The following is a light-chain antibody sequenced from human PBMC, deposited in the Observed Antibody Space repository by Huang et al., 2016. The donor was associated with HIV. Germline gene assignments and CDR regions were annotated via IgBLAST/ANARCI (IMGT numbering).Light chain of an antibody. CDR3: QQYNKWPPYT. V-gene: IGKV3-15*01. Sequence: VMTQSPATLSVSPGERATLSCRASESILRNLAWYQQRPGQPPRLLIYGASVRLPGIPDRFRGSGSGTEFRLTISSLQSEEFAVYYCQQYNKWPPYTYGQGTKLEIK. CDR1: ESILRN. J-gene: IGKJ2*01. CDR2: GAS.